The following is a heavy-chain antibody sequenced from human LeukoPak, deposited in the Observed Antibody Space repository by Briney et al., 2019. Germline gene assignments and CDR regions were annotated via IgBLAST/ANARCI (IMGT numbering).Heavy chain of an antibody. CDR2: IYSGGTT. D-gene: IGHD3-10*01. Sequence: PGGSLRLSCAASGFPVSSNYMSWVRQAPGKGLEWVSVIYSGGTTYYADSVKDRFTISRDNSKNTLYLQMNSLRAEDTAVYYCARDSYYGSGSYYRYTFDYWGQGTLVTVSS. V-gene: IGHV3-53*01. J-gene: IGHJ4*02. CDR1: GFPVSSNY. CDR3: ARDSYYGSGSYYRYTFDY.